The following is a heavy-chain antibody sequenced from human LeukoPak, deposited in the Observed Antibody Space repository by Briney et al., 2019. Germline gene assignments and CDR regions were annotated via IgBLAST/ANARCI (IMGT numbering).Heavy chain of an antibody. V-gene: IGHV3-33*01. CDR2: IWYDGSNK. CDR3: ARGGYYYDSSGYYPFDY. D-gene: IGHD3-22*01. Sequence: GGSLRLSCAASGFTFSSYGMHWVRQAPGKGLEWVAVIWYDGSNKYYADSVKGRFTISRDNSKNTLYLQMNSLRAEDTAVYYCARGGYYYDSSGYYPFDYWGQGTLVTVSS. J-gene: IGHJ4*02. CDR1: GFTFSSYG.